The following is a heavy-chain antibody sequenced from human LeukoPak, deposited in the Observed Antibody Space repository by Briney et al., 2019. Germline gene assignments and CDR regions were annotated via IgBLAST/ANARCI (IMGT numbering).Heavy chain of an antibody. CDR1: GGTFSYA. V-gene: IGHV1-69*05. J-gene: IGHJ4*02. CDR2: NIPIFGTT. D-gene: IGHD5-18*01. Sequence: SVKVSCKVSGGTFSYAISWVRQAPGQGLEWMGGNIPIFGTTDYAQNFQGRVTFTTDESTSTACMELSSLRSEDTAVYYCARGAWGYNYGYHNYWGQGTLVTVSS. CDR3: ARGAWGYNYGYHNY.